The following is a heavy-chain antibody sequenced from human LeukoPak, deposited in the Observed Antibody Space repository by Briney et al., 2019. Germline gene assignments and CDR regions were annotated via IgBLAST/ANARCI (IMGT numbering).Heavy chain of an antibody. Sequence: SETLSLTCTVSGGSISNYYWSWIRQPAGKGLEWIGRIYSSGSTNYNPSLKSRVTMSLDTSKNQFPLKLTSVTAADTAVYYCARDSALGYCGGDCYPDYWGQGTLVTVSS. CDR1: GGSISNYY. D-gene: IGHD2-21*02. V-gene: IGHV4-4*07. J-gene: IGHJ4*02. CDR3: ARDSALGYCGGDCYPDY. CDR2: IYSSGST.